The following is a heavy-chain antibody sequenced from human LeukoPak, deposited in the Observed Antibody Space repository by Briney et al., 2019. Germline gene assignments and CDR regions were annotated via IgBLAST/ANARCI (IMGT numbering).Heavy chain of an antibody. J-gene: IGHJ4*02. CDR2: ISSSGTTM. CDR1: GFTFSDYY. CDR3: ARETVYYDYVWGTYRYPTKDY. V-gene: IGHV3-11*04. Sequence: GGSLRLSCAASGFTFSDYYMSWIRQAPGKGLEWVSYISSSGTTMYYAHSVKGRFTISRDNAKNSLYLQMNSLRAGDTAVYYCARETVYYDYVWGTYRYPTKDYWGQGTLVTVSS. D-gene: IGHD3-16*02.